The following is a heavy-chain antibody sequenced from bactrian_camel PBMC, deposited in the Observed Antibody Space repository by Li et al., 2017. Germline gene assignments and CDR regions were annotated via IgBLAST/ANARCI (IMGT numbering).Heavy chain of an antibody. V-gene: IGHV3S53*01. D-gene: IGHD3*01. CDR3: AADSPTARADVRTLYAMY. CDR2: VDSDGVT. J-gene: IGHJ4*01. CDR1: GDDFGRSS. Sequence: HVQLVESGGGSVQAGGSLTLSCKVSGDDFGRSSMAWFRQAPGKEREGVAVVDSDGVTSYAESVKGRFTISKASAKDTLYLQMNNLKPEDTGVYYCAADSPTARADVRTLYAMYLGQGTQVTVS.